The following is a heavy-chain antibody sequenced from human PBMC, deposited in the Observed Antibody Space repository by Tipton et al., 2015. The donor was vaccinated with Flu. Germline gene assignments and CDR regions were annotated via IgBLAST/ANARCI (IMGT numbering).Heavy chain of an antibody. CDR3: ARDSAAHYGMDV. D-gene: IGHD6-13*01. Sequence: QLVQSGAEVKKPGASVKVSCKASGYTFSSYEINWVRQATGQGLEWMGWMNPNSGNTGYAQKFQGRVTMTRNTSISTAYMELTSLTSEDTAVYYCARDSAAHYGMDVWGQGTTVTVSS. CDR1: GYTFSSYE. J-gene: IGHJ6*02. CDR2: MNPNSGNT. V-gene: IGHV1-8*01.